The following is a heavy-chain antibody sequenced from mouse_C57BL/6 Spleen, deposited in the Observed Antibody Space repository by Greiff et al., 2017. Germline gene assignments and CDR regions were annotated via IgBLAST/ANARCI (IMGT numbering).Heavy chain of an antibody. D-gene: IGHD2-3*01. V-gene: IGHV1-76*01. Sequence: VQGVESGAELVRPGASAKLSCKASGYTFTDYYINWVKQRPGQGLEWIARIYPGSGNTYYNEKFKGKATLTAEKSSSTAYMQLSSLTSEDSAVYFCARDGYSRYFDVWGTGTTVTVSS. CDR2: IYPGSGNT. CDR1: GYTFTDYY. CDR3: ARDGYSRYFDV. J-gene: IGHJ1*03.